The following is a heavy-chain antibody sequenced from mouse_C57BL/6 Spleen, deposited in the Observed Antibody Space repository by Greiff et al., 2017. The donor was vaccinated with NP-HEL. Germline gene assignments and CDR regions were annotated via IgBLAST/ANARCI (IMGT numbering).Heavy chain of an antibody. D-gene: IGHD2-2*01. CDR1: GYSITSGYY. J-gene: IGHJ1*03. Sequence: EVQVVESGPGLVKPSQSLSLTCSVTGYSITSGYYWNWIRQFPGNKLEWMGYISYDGSNNYNPSLKNRISITRDTSKNQFFLKLNSVTTEDTATYYCARGGGYHWYFDVWGTGTTVTVSS. V-gene: IGHV3-6*01. CDR2: ISYDGSN. CDR3: ARGGGYHWYFDV.